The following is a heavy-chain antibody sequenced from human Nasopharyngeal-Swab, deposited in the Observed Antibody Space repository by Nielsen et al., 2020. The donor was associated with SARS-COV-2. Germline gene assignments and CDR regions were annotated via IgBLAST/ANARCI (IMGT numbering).Heavy chain of an antibody. Sequence: GGPLRLSCAASGFTFSSYSMNWVRQAPGKGLEWVSSISSSSSYIYYADSVKGRFTISRDNAKNLLYLQMNSLRAEDTGVYYCARGGVRSYWFDPWGQGTLVTVSS. CDR2: ISSSSSYI. D-gene: IGHD3-16*01. CDR1: GFTFSSYS. CDR3: ARGGVRSYWFDP. V-gene: IGHV3-21*01. J-gene: IGHJ5*02.